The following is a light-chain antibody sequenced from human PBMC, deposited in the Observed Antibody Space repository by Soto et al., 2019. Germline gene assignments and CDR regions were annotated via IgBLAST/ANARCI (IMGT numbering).Light chain of an antibody. J-gene: IGLJ2*01. Sequence: QSALTQPASVSGSPGQSITISCTGTSCDAVSNNLVSWYQQHPGKAPKLIIYEVTKRPSGISNRFSGSTSGNTASLTISGLQAEDEADYYCCSYAGSSAFAFGGGTKLTVL. CDR1: SCDAVSNNL. CDR3: CSYAGSSAFA. CDR2: EVT. V-gene: IGLV2-23*02.